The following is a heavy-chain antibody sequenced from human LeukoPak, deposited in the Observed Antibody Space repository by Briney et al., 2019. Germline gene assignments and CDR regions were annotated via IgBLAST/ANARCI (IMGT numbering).Heavy chain of an antibody. J-gene: IGHJ4*02. D-gene: IGHD3-10*01. CDR3: VGLGENY. CDR2: IKQDGSEK. CDR1: GFTFRRYW. V-gene: IGHV3-7*02. Sequence: GGSLRLSCAASGFTFRRYWMSGARQASAKGLEGVANIKQDGSEKYYVDSVKGRFTISRDNAKNSLYLQMNGLRAEDTAVYYCVGLGENYWGQGTLVTVSS.